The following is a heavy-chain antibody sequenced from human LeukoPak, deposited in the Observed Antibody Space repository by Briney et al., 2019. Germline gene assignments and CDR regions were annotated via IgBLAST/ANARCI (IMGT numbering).Heavy chain of an antibody. CDR2: IYYSGST. J-gene: IGHJ4*02. CDR3: ARRRLSTTFDY. CDR1: GGSISRYY. D-gene: IGHD5-12*01. Sequence: PSETLSLTCTVSGGSISRYYWSWIRQPPGKGLEWIGYIYYSGSTNYNPSLKSRVTISVDTSKNQFSLKLSSVTAADTAVYYCARRRLSTTFDYWGQGTLVTVS. V-gene: IGHV4-59*01.